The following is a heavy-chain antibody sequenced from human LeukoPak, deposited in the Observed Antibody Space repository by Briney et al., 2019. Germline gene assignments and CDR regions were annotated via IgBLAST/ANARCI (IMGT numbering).Heavy chain of an antibody. Sequence: SETLSLTCAVYGGSFSGYYWSWIRQPPGKGLEWIGEINHSGSTNYNPSLKSRVTISVDTSKNQFSLKLSSVTAADTAVYHCARVPVGTTGYPEGSFDPWGQGTLVTVSS. CDR3: ARVPVGTTGYPEGSFDP. D-gene: IGHD5-12*01. CDR1: GGSFSGYY. J-gene: IGHJ5*02. CDR2: INHSGST. V-gene: IGHV4-34*01.